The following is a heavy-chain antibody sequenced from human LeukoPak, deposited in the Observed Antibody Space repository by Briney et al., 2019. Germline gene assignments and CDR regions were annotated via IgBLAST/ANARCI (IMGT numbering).Heavy chain of an antibody. D-gene: IGHD3-22*01. CDR2: IYYSGST. CDR3: AISSGYYYLDY. CDR1: SGSISSYY. Sequence: PSETLSLTCTVSSGSISSYYWSWIRQPPGKGLEWIGYIYYSGSTNYNPSLKSRVTISVDTSKNQFSLKLSSVTAADTAVYYCAISSGYYYLDYWGQGTLVTVSS. V-gene: IGHV4-59*01. J-gene: IGHJ4*02.